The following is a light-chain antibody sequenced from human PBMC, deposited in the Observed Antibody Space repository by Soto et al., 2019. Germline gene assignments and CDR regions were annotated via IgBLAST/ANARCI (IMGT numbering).Light chain of an antibody. CDR3: QQRRNWPPWT. Sequence: EIVMTQCPATLSFSPGERPTLSCMASQSVSSNLAWYQQKPGQTPRLLIYGASTRATGIPARFSGSGSGTEFTLTISSLEPEDFAVYYCQQRRNWPPWTLGHGPKVDIK. CDR1: QSVSSN. J-gene: IGKJ1*01. CDR2: GAS. V-gene: IGKV3-11*01.